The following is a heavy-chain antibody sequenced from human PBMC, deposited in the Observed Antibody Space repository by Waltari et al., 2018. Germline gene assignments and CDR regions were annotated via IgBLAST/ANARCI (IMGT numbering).Heavy chain of an antibody. CDR3: ARARYYDSSGYYYAFDI. V-gene: IGHV4-59*01. D-gene: IGHD3-22*01. CDR1: GGSISSYY. CDR2: IYYSGST. J-gene: IGHJ3*02. Sequence: QVQLQESGPGLVKPSETLSLTCTVSGGSISSYYWSWIRQPPGKGLEWIGYIYYSGSTNYNPSLKSRVTISVDTSKNQFSLKLSSVTAADTAVYYCARARYYDSSGYYYAFDIWGQGTMVTVSS.